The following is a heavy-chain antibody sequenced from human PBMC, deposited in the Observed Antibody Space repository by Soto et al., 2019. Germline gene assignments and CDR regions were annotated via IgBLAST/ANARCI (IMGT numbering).Heavy chain of an antibody. J-gene: IGHJ4*02. CDR3: AKDSPYSSSWYDFDY. Sequence: GGSLRLSCAASGFTFNNYAMSWVRQAPGKGLEWVSVVSGSGDGTSYADSVRGRFTISRDNSKNTLYLQMNSLRAEDTAVYYCAKDSPYSSSWYDFDYWGQGTLVTVSS. CDR1: GFTFNNYA. D-gene: IGHD6-13*01. V-gene: IGHV3-23*01. CDR2: VSGSGDGT.